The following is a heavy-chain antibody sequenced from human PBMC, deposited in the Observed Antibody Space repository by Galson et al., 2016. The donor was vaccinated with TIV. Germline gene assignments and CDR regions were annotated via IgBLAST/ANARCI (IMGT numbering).Heavy chain of an antibody. D-gene: IGHD5-12*01. J-gene: IGHJ2*01. V-gene: IGHV1-2*02. CDR2: INPNSGGT. CDR3: ARAPALIVAAIYWYFDL. CDR1: GYTFTGYF. Sequence: SVKVSCKASGYTFTGYFMHWVRQAPGQGLEWMGWINPNSGGTNYAQKFQGRVTMTRDTSISTAYMELSSLISDDTAMYFGARAPALIVAAIYWYFDLWGRGTLVTVSS.